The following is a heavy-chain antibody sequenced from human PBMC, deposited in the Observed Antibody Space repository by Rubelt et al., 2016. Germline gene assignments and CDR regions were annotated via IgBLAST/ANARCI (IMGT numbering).Heavy chain of an antibody. CDR2: IYYSGST. Sequence: QLQLQESGPGLVKPSETLSLTCTVSGGYISSSSYYWGWIRQPPGKGLEWIGSIYYSGSTYYNPSLNGRVTISVDTSKNQFSLKLSSVTAADTAVYYCARGEDYYDDSPFDYWGQGTLVTVSS. J-gene: IGHJ4*02. V-gene: IGHV4-39*07. CDR1: GGYISSSSYY. D-gene: IGHD3-22*01. CDR3: ARGEDYYDDSPFDY.